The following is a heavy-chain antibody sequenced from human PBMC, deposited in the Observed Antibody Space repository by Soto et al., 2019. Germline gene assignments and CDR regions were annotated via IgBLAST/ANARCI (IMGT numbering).Heavy chain of an antibody. CDR2: IIPIIGIA. Sequence: QVQLVQSGAEVKKPGSSVKVSCKASGGTFSSYTISWVRQAPGQGLEWMGRIIPIIGIANYAQKFQGSVTSTAHKSTSTAYMGLGSRRSEATAVYDWARVGFGELLTYDYYGVDVWGQGTTVTVSS. V-gene: IGHV1-69*02. CDR3: ARVGFGELLTYDYYGVDV. D-gene: IGHD3-10*01. J-gene: IGHJ6*02. CDR1: GGTFSSYT.